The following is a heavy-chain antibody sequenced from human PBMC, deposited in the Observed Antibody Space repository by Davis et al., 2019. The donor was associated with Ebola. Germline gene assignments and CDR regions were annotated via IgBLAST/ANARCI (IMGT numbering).Heavy chain of an antibody. V-gene: IGHV3-11*01. CDR1: GFTFSDHY. CDR3: VSLLH. Sequence: GESLKISCAASGFTFSDHYMTWIRQAPGKGLEWVAYISYSGATIYYADSVKGRFTISRDNAKNSLHLQMNSLRVEDTAMYYCVSLLHWGQGARVTVSS. CDR2: ISYSGATI. J-gene: IGHJ4*02.